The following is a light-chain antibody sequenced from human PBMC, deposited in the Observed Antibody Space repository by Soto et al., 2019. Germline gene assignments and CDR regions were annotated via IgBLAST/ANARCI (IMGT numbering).Light chain of an antibody. J-gene: IGKJ5*01. CDR2: GAS. V-gene: IGKV3-15*01. Sequence: EILMTQSPATLSVSPGERATLSCRASRSVSDNLAWYQQKPGQAPRLFIYGASARATGIPARFSGSGSGTEFTLTISSLQSEDFAVYYCQQYNNWPITFSQGTRLEIK. CDR3: QQYNNWPIT. CDR1: RSVSDN.